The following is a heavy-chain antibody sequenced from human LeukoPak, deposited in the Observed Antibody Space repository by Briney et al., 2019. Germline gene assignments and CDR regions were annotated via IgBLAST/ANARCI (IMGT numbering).Heavy chain of an antibody. CDR3: ARDLVSSGWYDAFDI. Sequence: PGGSLRLSCAASGFTVSSNYTSWVRQAPGKGLEWVSVIYSGGSTYYADSVKGRFTISRDNSKNTLYLQMNSLRAEDTAVYYCARDLVSSGWYDAFDIWGQGTMVTISS. V-gene: IGHV3-66*01. CDR2: IYSGGST. D-gene: IGHD6-19*01. J-gene: IGHJ3*02. CDR1: GFTVSSNY.